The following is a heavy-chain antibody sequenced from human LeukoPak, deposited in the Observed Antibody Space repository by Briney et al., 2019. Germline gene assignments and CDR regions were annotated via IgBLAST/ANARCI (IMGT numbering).Heavy chain of an antibody. CDR3: ARHERGAKRYYYYMDA. V-gene: IGHV4-34*01. J-gene: IGHJ6*03. CDR1: GGSFSGYY. D-gene: IGHD3-10*01. CDR2: INHSGST. Sequence: PSETLSLTCAVYGGSFSGYYWGWIRQPPGKGLEWIGEINHSGSTNYNPSLKSRVTISVDTSKNQFSLKLSSVTAADTAVYYCARHERGAKRYYYYMDAWGKGTTVTVSS.